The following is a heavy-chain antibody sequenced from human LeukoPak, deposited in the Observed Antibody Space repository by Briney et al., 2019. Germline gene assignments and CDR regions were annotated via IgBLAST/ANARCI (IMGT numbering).Heavy chain of an antibody. V-gene: IGHV3-49*04. Sequence: SGGSLRLSCTASGFTFGDYAMSWVRQAPGKGLEWVGFIRSKAYGGTTEYAASVKGRFTISRDDSKSIAYLQMNSLKTEDTAVYYCTRGTNYYDSSGFVLGFDYWGQGTLVTVSS. J-gene: IGHJ4*02. D-gene: IGHD3-22*01. CDR1: GFTFGDYA. CDR3: TRGTNYYDSSGFVLGFDY. CDR2: IRSKAYGGTT.